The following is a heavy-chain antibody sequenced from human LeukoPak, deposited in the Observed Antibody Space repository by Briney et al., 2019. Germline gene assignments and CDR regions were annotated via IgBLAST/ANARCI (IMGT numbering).Heavy chain of an antibody. D-gene: IGHD1-26*01. CDR3: ARNLGATMAFDY. CDR1: GDSVSSDSAA. V-gene: IGHV6-1*01. CDR2: TYYRSKWYN. J-gene: IGHJ4*02. Sequence: SQTLSLTCAISGDSVSSDSAAWNWIRQSPSRGLEWLGRTYYRSKWYNDYAVSVKSRININPDTTKNKFSLQLNSVTPEDTAVYYCARNLGATMAFDYWGQGTLVTVSS.